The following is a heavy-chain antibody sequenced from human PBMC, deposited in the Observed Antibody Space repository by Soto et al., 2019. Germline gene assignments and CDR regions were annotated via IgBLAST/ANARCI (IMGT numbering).Heavy chain of an antibody. CDR1: GFTFSSYA. CDR3: AMSGYSSSWYPWKWFDP. D-gene: IGHD6-13*01. CDR2: ISGSGGST. Sequence: GGSLRLSCAASGFTFSSYAMSWVRQAPGKGLEWVSAISGSGGSTYYADSVKGRFTISRDNSKNTLYLQMNSLRAEDTAVYYRAMSGYSSSWYPWKWFDPWGQGTLVTVSS. V-gene: IGHV3-23*01. J-gene: IGHJ5*02.